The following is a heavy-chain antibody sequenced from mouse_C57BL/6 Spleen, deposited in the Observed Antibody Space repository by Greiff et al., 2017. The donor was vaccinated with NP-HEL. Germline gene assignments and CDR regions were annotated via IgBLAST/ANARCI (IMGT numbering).Heavy chain of an antibody. Sequence: QVQLQQSGAELVRPGSSVKLSCKASGYTFTSYWMHWVKQRPIQGLEWIGNIDPSDSETHYNQKFKDKATLTVDKSSSTAYMQLSSLTSEDSAVYYCARSWDGVYFDYWGQGTTLTVSS. J-gene: IGHJ2*01. CDR3: ARSWDGVYFDY. CDR1: GYTFTSYW. V-gene: IGHV1-52*01. CDR2: IDPSDSET. D-gene: IGHD4-1*01.